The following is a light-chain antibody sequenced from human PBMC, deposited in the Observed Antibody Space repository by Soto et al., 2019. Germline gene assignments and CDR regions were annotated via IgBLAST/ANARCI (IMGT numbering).Light chain of an antibody. CDR3: QQYYSSPWT. J-gene: IGKJ1*01. CDR1: QSISSSY. Sequence: EIVLTQSPGTLSLSPGERATLSCRASQSISSSYLAWYQQKPSQAPRLLIYGASSRATGTPDRFSGSGSGTDFTLTISRLEPEDFAVYYCQQYYSSPWTFGLGTKV. V-gene: IGKV3-20*01. CDR2: GAS.